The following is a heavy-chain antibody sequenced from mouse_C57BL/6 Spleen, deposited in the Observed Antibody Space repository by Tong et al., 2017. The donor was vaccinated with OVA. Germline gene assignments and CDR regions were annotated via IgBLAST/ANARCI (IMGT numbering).Heavy chain of an antibody. D-gene: IGHD2-1*01. J-gene: IGHJ2*01. V-gene: IGHV1-82*01. CDR3: ATGGYYGNPYYFDY. Sequence: VQLQESGPELVKPGASVKISCKASGYAFSSSWMNWVKQRPGKGLEWIGRIYPGDGDTNYNEKFKGKATFTADTSSNTAYMQLSSLTTEDSAIYYCATGGYYGNPYYFDYWGQGTTLTVSS. CDR2: IYPGDGDT. CDR1: GYAFSSSW.